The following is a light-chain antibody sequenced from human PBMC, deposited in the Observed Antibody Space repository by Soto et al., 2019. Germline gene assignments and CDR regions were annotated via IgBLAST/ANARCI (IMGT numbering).Light chain of an antibody. V-gene: IGLV1-44*01. CDR3: ATWDVSLSGWV. CDR2: SND. J-gene: IGLJ3*02. Sequence: QSVLTQAPSASGTPGQRVTISCSRGSSNMGSITVNWYQLLPGTAPKLLIYSNDQRPSGVSDRFSGSKSGTSASLAISGLQSEDEADYFCATWDVSLSGWVFGGGTKLTVL. CDR1: SSNMGSIT.